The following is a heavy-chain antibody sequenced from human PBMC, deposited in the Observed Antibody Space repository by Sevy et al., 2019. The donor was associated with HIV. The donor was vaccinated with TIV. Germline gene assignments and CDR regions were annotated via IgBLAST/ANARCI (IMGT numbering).Heavy chain of an antibody. D-gene: IGHD2-8*01. CDR3: AREGCTRTHAH. Sequence: GGSLRLSCVASGFNFNIYSMSWVRQAPGKGLEWVSTLSFGGGRINHAVSVQGRLTISGDDSKKTGYLEMKSLRAEETAVYYYAREGCTRTHAHWGQGTLATVSS. CDR1: GFNFNIYS. CDR2: LSFGGGRI. V-gene: IGHV3-23*01. J-gene: IGHJ4*02.